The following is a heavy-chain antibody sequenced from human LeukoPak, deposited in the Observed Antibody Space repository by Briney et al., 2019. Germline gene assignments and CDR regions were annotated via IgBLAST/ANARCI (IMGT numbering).Heavy chain of an antibody. J-gene: IGHJ5*02. Sequence: GGSLRLSCAASGFTFDDYAMHWVWQAPGKGLEWVSGISWNSGSIGYADSVKGRFTISRDNAKNSLYLQMNSLRAEDTALYYCAKAILWFGELSSWGQGTLVTVSS. V-gene: IGHV3-9*01. CDR2: ISWNSGSI. CDR1: GFTFDDYA. CDR3: AKAILWFGELSS. D-gene: IGHD3-10*01.